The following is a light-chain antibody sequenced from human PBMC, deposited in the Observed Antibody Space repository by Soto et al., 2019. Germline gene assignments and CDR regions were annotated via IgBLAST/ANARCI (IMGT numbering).Light chain of an antibody. CDR2: GSS. CDR1: QSVSSNY. CDR3: HQYNNWWT. J-gene: IGKJ1*01. Sequence: EIVLTQSPGTLSLSPGERATLSCRASQSVSSNYLAGYQQKPGQAPRLLIYGSSTRATGIPARFSGSGSGTEFTLTISSLQSEDFGVYYCHQYNNWWTFGQGTKVDNK. V-gene: IGKV3-15*01.